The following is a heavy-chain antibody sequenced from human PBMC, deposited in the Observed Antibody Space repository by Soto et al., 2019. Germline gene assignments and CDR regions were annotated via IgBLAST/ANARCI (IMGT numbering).Heavy chain of an antibody. D-gene: IGHD2-2*01. CDR2: IIPIFGTA. CDR1: GGTFSSYA. Sequence: QVQLVQSGAEVKKPGSSVKVSCKASGGTFSSYAISWVRQAPGQGLEWMGGIIPIFGTANYAQKFQGRVTITADEATSTAYMELSSRKSEDTAVYYCARGEKPDIVLVPGATAPTDYYGMDVWGQGTTVTVCS. CDR3: ARGEKPDIVLVPGATAPTDYYGMDV. V-gene: IGHV1-69*12. J-gene: IGHJ6*02.